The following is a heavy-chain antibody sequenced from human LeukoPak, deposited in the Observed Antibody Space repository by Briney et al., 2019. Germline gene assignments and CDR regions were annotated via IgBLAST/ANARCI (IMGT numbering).Heavy chain of an antibody. CDR2: IYYSGST. Sequence: SETLSLTCTVSGGSISSGGYYWRWIRQHPGRGLEWIGYIYYSGSTYYNPSLKSRVTISVDTSKNQFSLKLSSVNAAVTAVYYCARDFSLQQFDYWGQGTLVTVSS. CDR1: GGSISSGGYY. D-gene: IGHD1-1*01. J-gene: IGHJ4*02. CDR3: ARDFSLQQFDY. V-gene: IGHV4-31*03.